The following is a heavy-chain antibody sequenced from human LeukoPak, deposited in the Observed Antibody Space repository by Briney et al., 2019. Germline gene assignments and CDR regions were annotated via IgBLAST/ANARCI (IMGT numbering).Heavy chain of an antibody. J-gene: IGHJ4*02. D-gene: IGHD3-22*01. V-gene: IGHV4-59*01. CDR2: IYYTGST. CDR3: ARGPYYYDSSTYYFDY. CDR1: GGSISTFY. Sequence: SETLSLTCTVSGGSISTFYWSRIRQPPGKGLEWIGYIYYTGSTNYNSSLKSRVTISVDTSKTQFSLKLNSVTAADTAVYYCARGPYYYDSSTYYFDYWGQGTLVTVSS.